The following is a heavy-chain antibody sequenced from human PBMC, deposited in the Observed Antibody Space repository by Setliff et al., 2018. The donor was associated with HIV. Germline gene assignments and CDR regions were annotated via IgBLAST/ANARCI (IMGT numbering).Heavy chain of an antibody. Sequence: SETLSLTCTVSGGSINTGSYYWGWIRQPPGKGLESIGTIYYSGSTYYKSSLKSRLTISVDTSKNQFSLKMSSVTAADTAVYYCARARGPEGYLDSWGQGTLVTVS. CDR2: IYYSGST. J-gene: IGHJ4*02. D-gene: IGHD3-10*01. CDR3: ARARGPEGYLDS. CDR1: GGSINTGSYY. V-gene: IGHV4-39*07.